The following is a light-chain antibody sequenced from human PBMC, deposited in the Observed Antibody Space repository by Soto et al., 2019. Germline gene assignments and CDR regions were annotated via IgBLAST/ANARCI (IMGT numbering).Light chain of an antibody. CDR1: SSNIGSNY. V-gene: IGLV1-47*01. J-gene: IGLJ1*01. Sequence: LTQPPSASGAPGQRVTISCSGSSSNIGSNYVYWYQQLPGTAPKLLIYRNNQRPSGVPDRFSGSKSGTSASLAISGLRSEDEADYYCAAWDDSLSGYVFGTGTKVTLL. CDR3: AAWDDSLSGYV. CDR2: RNN.